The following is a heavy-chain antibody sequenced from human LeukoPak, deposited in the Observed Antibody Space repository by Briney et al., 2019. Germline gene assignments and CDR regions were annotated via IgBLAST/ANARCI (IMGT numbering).Heavy chain of an antibody. V-gene: IGHV3-21*01. CDR2: ISSSSSYI. D-gene: IGHD6-13*01. CDR3: ARDRQQLVDY. Sequence: PGGSLRLSCAASGFTFSSYSMNWVRQAPGKGLEWASSISSSSSYIYYADSVKGRFTISRDNAKNSLYLQMNSLRAEDTAVYYCARDRQQLVDYWGQGTLVTVSS. J-gene: IGHJ4*02. CDR1: GFTFSSYS.